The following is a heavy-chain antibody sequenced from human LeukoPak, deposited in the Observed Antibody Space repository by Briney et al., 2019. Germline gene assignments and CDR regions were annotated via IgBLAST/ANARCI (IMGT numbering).Heavy chain of an antibody. Sequence: GRSLRLSCVASGFTFNTYGIHWVRQAPGKGLEWVAGISSDGNNKDYSDSVKGRFTISRDNSKNTLYLRMNSLRAEDTAVYHCAKAAYCTSTSCHFSGYAQRPLDSWGQGTLVTVSS. V-gene: IGHV3-30*18. CDR1: GFTFNTYG. J-gene: IGHJ4*02. CDR3: AKAAYCTSTSCHFSGYAQRPLDS. D-gene: IGHD2-2*01. CDR2: ISSDGNNK.